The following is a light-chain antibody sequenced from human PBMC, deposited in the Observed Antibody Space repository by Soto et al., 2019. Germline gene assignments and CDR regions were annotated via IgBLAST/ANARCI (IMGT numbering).Light chain of an antibody. V-gene: IGKV3-20*01. CDR3: QHYVERSPIT. Sequence: EIVMTQSPVTLSLSPGERATLSCRASQSVSSRLAWYQQKPGQAPRLLISDASSRATGIPARFSGSGSGTNFTLTISRLEPADFALYYCQHYVERSPITFGQGTRLEIK. CDR1: QSVSSR. J-gene: IGKJ5*01. CDR2: DAS.